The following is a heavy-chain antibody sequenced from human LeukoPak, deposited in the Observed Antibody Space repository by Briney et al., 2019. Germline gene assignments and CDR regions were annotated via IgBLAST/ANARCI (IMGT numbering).Heavy chain of an antibody. CDR2: ISGSGGYT. CDR3: AKDSRSWNYLFYYGMDV. CDR1: GFTFSSYA. D-gene: IGHD1-7*01. Sequence: GGSLRLSCAASGFTFSSYAMSWVRQAPGKGLEWVSAISGSGGYTFYADSVKGRFTISRDNSKNTLYVQMNSLRAEDTAVYYYAKDSRSWNYLFYYGMDVWGQGTTVTVSS. V-gene: IGHV3-23*01. J-gene: IGHJ6*02.